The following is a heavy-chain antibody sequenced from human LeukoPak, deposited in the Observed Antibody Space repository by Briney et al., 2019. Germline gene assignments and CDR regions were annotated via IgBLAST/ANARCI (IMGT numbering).Heavy chain of an antibody. J-gene: IGHJ4*02. CDR2: IYYSGST. CDR1: GGSISSGGYY. CDR3: ARGPRYYYGSGSYIDY. V-gene: IGHV4-31*03. D-gene: IGHD3-10*01. Sequence: SQTLSLTCTVSGGSISSGGYYWSWIRQHPGKGLEWIGYIYYSGSTYYNPSLKSRVTISVDTSKNQFSLKLSSVTAADTALYYCARGPRYYYGSGSYIDYWGQGTLVTVSS.